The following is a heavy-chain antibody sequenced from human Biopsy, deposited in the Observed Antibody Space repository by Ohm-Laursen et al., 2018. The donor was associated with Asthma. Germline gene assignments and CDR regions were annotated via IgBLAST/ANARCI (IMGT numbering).Heavy chain of an antibody. CDR1: PGSINDYY. V-gene: IGHV4-59*01. Sequence: SETLSLTGTVSPGSINDYYWNWIRPFPGKGLEWIGYVHSSGSTRFNPSLKSRVTVSVDTSADQVSLKLSSVSAADTAIYYCARATSTWSQSGPHFFDHWGPGTLVTVSS. CDR2: VHSSGST. J-gene: IGHJ5*02. CDR3: ARATSTWSQSGPHFFDH. D-gene: IGHD6-13*01.